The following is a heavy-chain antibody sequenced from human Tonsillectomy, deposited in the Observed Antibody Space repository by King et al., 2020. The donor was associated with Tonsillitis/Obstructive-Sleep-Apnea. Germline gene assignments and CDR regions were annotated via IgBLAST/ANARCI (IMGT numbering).Heavy chain of an antibody. J-gene: IGHJ6*02. CDR2: IWYDGSNK. Sequence: QLVQSGGGVVQPGRSLRLSCAASGFTFSSYGMHWVRQAPGKGLEWVAVIWYDGSNKYYADSAKGRFTISRDNSKNTLYLQMNSLRAEDTAVYYCARDRGDTFPFYYYYGMDVWGQGTTVTVSS. V-gene: IGHV3-33*01. CDR1: GFTFSSYG. D-gene: IGHD3-10*01. CDR3: ARDRGDTFPFYYYYGMDV.